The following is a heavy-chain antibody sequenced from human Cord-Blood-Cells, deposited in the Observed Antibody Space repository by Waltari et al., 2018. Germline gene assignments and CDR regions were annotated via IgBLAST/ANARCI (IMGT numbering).Heavy chain of an antibody. D-gene: IGHD6-19*01. CDR2: INHSGST. CDR1: GGSFSGYY. V-gene: IGHV4-34*01. Sequence: QVQLQQWGAGLLKPSETLSLTCAVYGGSFSGYYWSWIRQPPGKGLEWIGEINHSGSTNYHPTLKRRVTISVDPSKTQCCLKMSSVTAADTAVYYCAIFHSGWYAFDICGQGTMVTVSS. CDR3: AIFHSGWYAFDI. J-gene: IGHJ3*02.